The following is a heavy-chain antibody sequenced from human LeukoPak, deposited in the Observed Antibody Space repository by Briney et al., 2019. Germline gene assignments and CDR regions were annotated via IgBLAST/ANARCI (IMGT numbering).Heavy chain of an antibody. CDR2: IYSGGST. CDR1: GSTVSSNY. CDR3: ARMGGYSGYDLNY. J-gene: IGHJ4*02. D-gene: IGHD5-12*01. V-gene: IGHV3-66*01. Sequence: GGSLRLSCAASGSTVSSNYMGWVRQAPGKGLEWVSVIYSGGSTYYADSVKGRFTISRDNSRNTLYLQMNSLRAEDTAVYYCARMGGYSGYDLNYWGQGTLVTVSS.